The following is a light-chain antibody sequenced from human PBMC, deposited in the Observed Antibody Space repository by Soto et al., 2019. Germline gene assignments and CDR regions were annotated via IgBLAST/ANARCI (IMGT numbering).Light chain of an antibody. CDR3: QHRSNWLWT. Sequence: EIVLTQSPATLSLSPGESATLSCRASQSVGIFLAWYQQKSGQTPRLLIYDASNRAPGIPARFSGSGSGTDFTLTISSLEPEDFSVYYCQHRSNWLWTFGPGTKVYIK. CDR2: DAS. CDR1: QSVGIF. V-gene: IGKV3-11*01. J-gene: IGKJ3*01.